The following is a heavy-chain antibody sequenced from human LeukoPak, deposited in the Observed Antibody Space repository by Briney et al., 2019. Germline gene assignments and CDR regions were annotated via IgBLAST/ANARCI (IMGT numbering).Heavy chain of an antibody. CDR3: ARDCGYCSGGSCYPCRAFDI. D-gene: IGHD2-15*01. V-gene: IGHV4-59*01. CDR2: IYYSGST. Sequence: PSETLSLTCTVSGGSISSYYWSWIRQPPGKGLEWIGYIYYSGSTNYNPSLKSRVTISVDTSKNQFSLKLSSVTAADTAVCYCARDCGYCSGGSCYPCRAFDIWGQGTMVTVSS. J-gene: IGHJ3*02. CDR1: GGSISSYY.